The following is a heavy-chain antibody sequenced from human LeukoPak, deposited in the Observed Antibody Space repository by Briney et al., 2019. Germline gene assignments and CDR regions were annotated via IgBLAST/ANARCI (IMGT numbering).Heavy chain of an antibody. Sequence: PGGSLRLSCAASGFTFSSYGMHWVRQAPGKGLEWVAFIRYDGSNKYYADSVKGRFTISRDNSKNTLYLQMNSLRAEDTAVYYCAKKPALGAAAGTGYFQHWGQGTLVTVSS. J-gene: IGHJ1*01. CDR2: IRYDGSNK. V-gene: IGHV3-30*02. D-gene: IGHD6-13*01. CDR3: AKKPALGAAAGTGYFQH. CDR1: GFTFSSYG.